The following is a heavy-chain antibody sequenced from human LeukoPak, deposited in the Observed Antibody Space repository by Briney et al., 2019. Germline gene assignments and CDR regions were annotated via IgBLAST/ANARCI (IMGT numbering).Heavy chain of an antibody. D-gene: IGHD3-16*01. CDR3: APGPPYVT. CDR2: ISSSSNYI. J-gene: IGHJ5*02. V-gene: IGHV3-21*01. Sequence: PGGSLRLSCAASGFTFSSYSMNWVSQAPGKGLEWVSSISSSSNYIYYADSVKGRITISRDNAKNSLYLQMNSLRAEDTAVYYCAPGPPYVTWGQGTLVTVSS. CDR1: GFTFSSYS.